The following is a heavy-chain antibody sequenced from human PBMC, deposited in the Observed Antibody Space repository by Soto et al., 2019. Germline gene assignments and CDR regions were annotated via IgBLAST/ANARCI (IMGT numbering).Heavy chain of an antibody. CDR1: GFTFSDYY. V-gene: IGHV3-72*01. CDR2: IRTKAKSYTT. D-gene: IGHD5-18*01. J-gene: IGHJ4*02. CDR3: ARDAGYTYDY. Sequence: EVQLVESGGGLVQPGGSLRLSCAASGFTFSDYYIDWVRQAPGKVLEWVGRIRTKAKSYTTDYAASVRGRFTFSRAASRNSVYLQMNSLKTEDTAVYFCARDAGYTYDYWGQGTLVAVSS.